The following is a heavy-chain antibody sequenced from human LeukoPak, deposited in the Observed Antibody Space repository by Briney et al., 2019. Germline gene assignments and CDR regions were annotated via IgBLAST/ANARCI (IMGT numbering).Heavy chain of an antibody. Sequence: PSETLSLTCTVPGFSISSSDFYWGWIRQPPGKGLEWIATISYSGRTYYNPSLKTRLTISVDTSKNQFSLKLLSVAAADTAVYYCARLKSYCGGDCYPDQFHNWGQGTLVTVSS. J-gene: IGHJ4*02. D-gene: IGHD2-21*02. CDR2: ISYSGRT. V-gene: IGHV4-39*01. CDR1: GFSISSSDFY. CDR3: ARLKSYCGGDCYPDQFHN.